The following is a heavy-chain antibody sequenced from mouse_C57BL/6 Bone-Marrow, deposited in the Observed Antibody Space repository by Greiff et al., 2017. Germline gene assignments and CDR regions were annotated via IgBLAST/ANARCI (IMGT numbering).Heavy chain of an antibody. J-gene: IGHJ4*01. CDR3: AREGFMKG. V-gene: IGHV5-17*01. Sequence: EVMLVESGGGLVKPGGSLKLSCAASGFTFSDYGMHWVRQAPEKGLEWVAYISSGSSTLYSADTVKGRFTISRDNAKNTLFLQMTCLSAEDTAMYYCAREGFMKGWGQGTSVTVSS. CDR2: ISSGSSTL. CDR1: GFTFSDYG. D-gene: IGHD1-1*01.